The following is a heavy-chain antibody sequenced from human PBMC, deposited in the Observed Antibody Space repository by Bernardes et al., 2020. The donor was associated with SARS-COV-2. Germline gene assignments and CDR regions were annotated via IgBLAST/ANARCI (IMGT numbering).Heavy chain of an antibody. V-gene: IGHV1-3*01. CDR1: GYTFTSYA. CDR2: INAGNGNT. J-gene: IGHJ5*02. CDR3: ARAGGAAAGTEWFDP. D-gene: IGHD6-13*01. Sequence: ASVKVSCKASGYTFTSYAMDWVRQAPGQRLEWMGWINAGNGNTKYSQKFQGRVTITRDTSASTAYMELNSLRAEDTAVYYCARAGGAAAGTEWFDPWGQGTLVTVSS.